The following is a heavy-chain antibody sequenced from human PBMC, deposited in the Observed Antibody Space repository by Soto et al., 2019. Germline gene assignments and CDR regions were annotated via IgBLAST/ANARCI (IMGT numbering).Heavy chain of an antibody. CDR2: IWYDGNND. J-gene: IGHJ6*02. CDR3: ARGLGNFYYGLDV. V-gene: IGHV3-33*01. CDR1: GFTFSSHG. D-gene: IGHD7-27*01. Sequence: QVQLVESGGGVVQPGRSLRLSCAASGFTFSSHGMHWVRQAPGKGLEWVALIWYDGNNDYYADSVKGRFTISRDNSNNTLSLQMNSLRAEDTAVYYCARGLGNFYYGLDVWGQGTTVTVSS.